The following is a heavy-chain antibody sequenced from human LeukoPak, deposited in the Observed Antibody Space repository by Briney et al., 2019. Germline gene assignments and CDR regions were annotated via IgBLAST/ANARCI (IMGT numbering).Heavy chain of an antibody. Sequence: PSETLSLTCTVSGGSISSSSYYWGWIRQPPGKGLEWIGSIYYSGSTYYNPSLKSRVTISVDTSKNQFSLELSSVTAADTAVYYCARLGEDYYDSSGYPLLWGQGTLVTVSS. D-gene: IGHD3-22*01. V-gene: IGHV4-39*01. CDR1: GGSISSSSYY. CDR3: ARLGEDYYDSSGYPLL. CDR2: IYYSGST. J-gene: IGHJ4*02.